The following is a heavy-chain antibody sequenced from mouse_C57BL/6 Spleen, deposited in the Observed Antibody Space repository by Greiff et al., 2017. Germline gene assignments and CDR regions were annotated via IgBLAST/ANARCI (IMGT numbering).Heavy chain of an antibody. CDR1: GFNIKDDY. Sequence: EVQRVESGAELVRPGASVKLSCTASGFNIKDDYMHWVKQRPEQGLEWIGWIDPENGDTEYASKFQGKATITADTSSNTAYLQLSSLTAEDTAVYYCTLITTVVARYYYAMDYWGQGTSVTVSS. CDR3: TLITTVVARYYYAMDY. CDR2: IDPENGDT. D-gene: IGHD1-1*01. V-gene: IGHV14-4*01. J-gene: IGHJ4*01.